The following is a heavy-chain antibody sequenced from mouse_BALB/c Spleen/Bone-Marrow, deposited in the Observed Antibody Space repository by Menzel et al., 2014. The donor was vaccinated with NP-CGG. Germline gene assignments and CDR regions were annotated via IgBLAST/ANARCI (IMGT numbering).Heavy chain of an antibody. CDR2: INSNGGGT. CDR1: GFTFSSYY. J-gene: IGHJ4*01. CDR3: ARRFTTGVTTGAMDY. D-gene: IGHD1-1*01. Sequence: EVKVVESGGGLVKLGGSLKLSCAASGFTFSSYYMSWVRQTPEKRLELVAAINSNGGGTYYPDTVKGRFTISRDNAKNTLYLQVSGLRSEDTALYYCARRFTTGVTTGAMDYWGQGTSVTVSS. V-gene: IGHV5-6-2*01.